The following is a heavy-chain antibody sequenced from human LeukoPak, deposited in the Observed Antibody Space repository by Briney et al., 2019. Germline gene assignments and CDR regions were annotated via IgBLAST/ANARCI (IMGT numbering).Heavy chain of an antibody. CDR2: IGGSGDRT. D-gene: IGHD3-10*01. V-gene: IGHV3-23*01. Sequence: PGGSLRLSCAVSGFTFTSYAISWVREAAGPGLEWVSTIGGSGDRTYYAVSVEGRVTLTRDNSKNTVYLQMDSQIVAETAVYYCARVQYGNLAGSYRTFFDFWGQGALVTVSP. J-gene: IGHJ4*02. CDR3: ARVQYGNLAGSYRTFFDF. CDR1: GFTFTSYA.